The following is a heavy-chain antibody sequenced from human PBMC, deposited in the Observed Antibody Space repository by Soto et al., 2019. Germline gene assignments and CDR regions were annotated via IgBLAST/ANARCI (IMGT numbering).Heavy chain of an antibody. Sequence: EVQLLESGGGLVQPGGSLRLSCAASGFTFSSYAMSWVRQAPGKGLEWVSAISGSGGSTYYADSVKGRFTISRDNSKNTLYLQMNGLRAEDTAVYYCAKDRAEVGGYSGYGRVVWYFDLWGRGTLVTVSS. D-gene: IGHD5-12*01. V-gene: IGHV3-23*01. CDR2: ISGSGGST. J-gene: IGHJ2*01. CDR3: AKDRAEVGGYSGYGRVVWYFDL. CDR1: GFTFSSYA.